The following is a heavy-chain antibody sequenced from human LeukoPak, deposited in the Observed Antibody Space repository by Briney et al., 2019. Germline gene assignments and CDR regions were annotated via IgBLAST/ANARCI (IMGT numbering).Heavy chain of an antibody. V-gene: IGHV3-48*03. D-gene: IGHD3-16*01. CDR3: ARMGLSYYFDY. Sequence: GGSLRLSCAASGFTFSSYEMNWVRQAPGKGLEWVSYISSSGSTIYYADSVKGRFTISRDNAKNSLYLQMNSLRAEDTAVYYCARMGLSYYFDYWGQGTLVTVSS. CDR2: ISSSGSTI. CDR1: GFTFSSYE. J-gene: IGHJ4*02.